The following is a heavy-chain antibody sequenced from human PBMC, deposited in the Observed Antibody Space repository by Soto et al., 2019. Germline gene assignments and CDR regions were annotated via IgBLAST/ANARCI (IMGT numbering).Heavy chain of an antibody. CDR3: ARQGSSSIYYYGMDV. Sequence: PSETLSLTCTVSGASISSGGYYWTWIRQHPWKGLEWIGYIYYSGITYYNPSLKSRVTISVDTSKNRFSLNLSSVTAADTAVYYCARQGSSSIYYYGMDVWGQGXTVTVS. V-gene: IGHV4-31*03. CDR1: GASISSGGYY. CDR2: IYYSGIT. D-gene: IGHD6-6*01. J-gene: IGHJ6*02.